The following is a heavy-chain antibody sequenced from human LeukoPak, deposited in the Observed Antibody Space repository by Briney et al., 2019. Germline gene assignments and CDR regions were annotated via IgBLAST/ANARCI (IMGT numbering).Heavy chain of an antibody. J-gene: IGHJ6*02. D-gene: IGHD3-3*01. V-gene: IGHV4-59*01. CDR2: IYYSGST. Sequence: TSETLSLTCTVSGGSISSYYWSWIRQPPGKGLEWIGYIYYSGSTNYNPSLKSRVTISVDTSKNQFSLKLSSVTAADTAVYYCARDKAAPNYDFWSGYYPGVHYYYGMDVWGQGTTVTVSS. CDR1: GGSISSYY. CDR3: ARDKAAPNYDFWSGYYPGVHYYYGMDV.